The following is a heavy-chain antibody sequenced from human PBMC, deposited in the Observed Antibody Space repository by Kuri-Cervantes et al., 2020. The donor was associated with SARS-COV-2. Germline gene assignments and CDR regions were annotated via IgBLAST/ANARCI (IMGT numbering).Heavy chain of an antibody. CDR1: GFTFSSYW. J-gene: IGHJ6*02. CDR3: ARGGSRPNDYYYYGMDV. D-gene: IGHD1-1*01. Sequence: GGSLRLSCAASGFTFSSYWMSWVRQAPGKGLEWVANIKQDGSEKYYVDSVKGRFTISRDNSKNTLYLQMNSLRAEDTAVYYCARGGSRPNDYYYYGMDVWGQGTTVTVSS. CDR2: IKQDGSEK. V-gene: IGHV3-7*02.